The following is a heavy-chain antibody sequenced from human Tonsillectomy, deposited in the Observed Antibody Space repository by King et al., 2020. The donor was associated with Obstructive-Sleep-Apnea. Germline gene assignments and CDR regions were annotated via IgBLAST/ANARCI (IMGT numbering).Heavy chain of an antibody. D-gene: IGHD4-11*01. CDR2: IYYSGST. CDR3: ARGSMTTVTN. Sequence: QLQESGPGLVKPSETLSLTCTVSGGSISSYYWSWIRQPPGKGLEWIGYIYYSGSTNYNPSPKSRVPISVDTSKNQFSLKLSSVTAADTAVYYCARGSMTTVTNWGQGTLVTVSS. J-gene: IGHJ4*02. CDR1: GGSISSYY. V-gene: IGHV4-59*01.